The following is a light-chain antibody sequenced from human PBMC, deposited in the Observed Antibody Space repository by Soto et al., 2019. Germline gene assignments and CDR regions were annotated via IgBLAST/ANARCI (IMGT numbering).Light chain of an antibody. CDR2: GAS. CDR1: QSVSSD. V-gene: IGKV3-15*01. CDR3: QQYNNWPPIT. Sequence: ETVMTQSPGTLSLSPGERATLSCRASQSVSSDLAWYQQKPGQAPRLLIYGASTRATGIPVRFSGRGSGTDFTLTISSLQSEDSADYYCQQYNNWPPITFGQGTRLEI. J-gene: IGKJ5*01.